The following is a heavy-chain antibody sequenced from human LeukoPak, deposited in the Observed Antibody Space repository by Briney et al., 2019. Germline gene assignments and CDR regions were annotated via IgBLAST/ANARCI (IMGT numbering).Heavy chain of an antibody. CDR3: AKDYTAVAYFDY. CDR2: ISGRGGST. Sequence: GRSLRLSCAASGFTFSSYAMSWVRQAPGKGLEWVSAISGRGGSTYYADSVKGRFIISRDNSKNTLYLQMNSLRAEDTAVYYCAKDYTAVAYFDYWGQGTLVTVSS. D-gene: IGHD6-19*01. J-gene: IGHJ4*02. V-gene: IGHV3-23*01. CDR1: GFTFSSYA.